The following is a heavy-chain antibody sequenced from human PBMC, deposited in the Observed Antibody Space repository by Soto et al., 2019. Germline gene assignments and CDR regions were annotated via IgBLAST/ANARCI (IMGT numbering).Heavy chain of an antibody. J-gene: IGHJ3*02. V-gene: IGHV3-9*01. CDR3: AKDIYYGSGSYDAFDI. D-gene: IGHD3-10*01. CDR1: GFTFDDYA. CDR2: ISWNSGSI. Sequence: EVQLVESGGGLVQPGRSLRLSCAASGFTFDDYAMHWVRQAPGKGLEWVSGISWNSGSIGYAESVKGRFTISRDNAKNSLYLQMNSLIAEDTALYYCAKDIYYGSGSYDAFDIWGQGTMVTVSS.